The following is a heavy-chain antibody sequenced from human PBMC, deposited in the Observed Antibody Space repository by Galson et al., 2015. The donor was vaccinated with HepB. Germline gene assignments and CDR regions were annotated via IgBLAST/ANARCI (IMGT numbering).Heavy chain of an antibody. D-gene: IGHD6-13*01. CDR3: ATTAGTRGFYYYYYGMDV. V-gene: IGHV4-34*01. J-gene: IGHJ6*02. CDR2: INPSGST. Sequence: SETLSLTCAVYGGSFSGYYWSWIRQPPGKGLEWIGEINPSGSTSYNPSLKSRVTISVDTSKNEFSLKLSSVTAADTAVYYCATTAGTRGFYYYYYGMDVWGQGTTVTVSS. CDR1: GGSFSGYY.